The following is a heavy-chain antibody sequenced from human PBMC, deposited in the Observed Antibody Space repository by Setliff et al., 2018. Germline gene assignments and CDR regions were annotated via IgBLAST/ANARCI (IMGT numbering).Heavy chain of an antibody. CDR2: SNHGGST. CDR3: ARVGITMVQGRSDYYYYGMDV. J-gene: IGHJ6*02. CDR1: GESFSNNY. D-gene: IGHD3-10*01. V-gene: IGHV4-34*01. Sequence: SETLSLTCSVYGESFSNNYWSWIRQTPGKGLEWIGESNHGGSTSYHPSLKSRLTMSVDTSKNQFSLKLSSVTAADTAVYYCARVGITMVQGRSDYYYYGMDVWGQGTTVTVSS.